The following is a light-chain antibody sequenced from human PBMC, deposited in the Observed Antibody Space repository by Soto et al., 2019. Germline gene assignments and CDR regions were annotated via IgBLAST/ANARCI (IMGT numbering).Light chain of an antibody. CDR2: KAS. V-gene: IGKV1-5*03. CDR1: QSITYW. Sequence: DIQMTQPPSTLSASVGDRVTISCRASQSITYWLAWYQQKPGKAPKLLIHKASSLESGAPSRFSGTGSGTEFTLTISSLQPDDFATYYCQQYITYPLTFGGGTKVDIK. J-gene: IGKJ4*01. CDR3: QQYITYPLT.